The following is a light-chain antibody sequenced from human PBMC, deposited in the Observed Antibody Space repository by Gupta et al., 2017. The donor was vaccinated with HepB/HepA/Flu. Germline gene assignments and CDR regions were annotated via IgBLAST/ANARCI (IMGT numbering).Light chain of an antibody. CDR3: QVWNTSSDHPGV. V-gene: IGLV3-21*04. Sequence: SYVLTQPPSVSVAPGKTARLTCGGNNNQQKPGQAPVLVIYYDTDRPSGIPERFSGSNSGNTATLTISRVEAGDEDDYYCQVWNTSSDHPGVFGGGTKLTVL. CDR1: N. CDR2: YDT. J-gene: IGLJ3*02.